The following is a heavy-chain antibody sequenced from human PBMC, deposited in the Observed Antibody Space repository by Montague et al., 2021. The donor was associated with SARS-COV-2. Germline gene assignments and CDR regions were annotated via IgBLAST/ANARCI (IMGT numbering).Heavy chain of an antibody. CDR3: ARHGWGWLRLLRPFDY. Sequence: SETLSLTCTVSDGSISSSTYYWGWIRQPPGKGLEWIGSIYYSGSTYYNPSLKSRVIISVDTSKNQFSLKLSSVTAADAAVYYCARHGWGWLRLLRPFDYWGQGTLVTVSS. V-gene: IGHV4-39*01. D-gene: IGHD5-12*01. CDR2: IYYSGST. J-gene: IGHJ4*02. CDR1: DGSISSSTYY.